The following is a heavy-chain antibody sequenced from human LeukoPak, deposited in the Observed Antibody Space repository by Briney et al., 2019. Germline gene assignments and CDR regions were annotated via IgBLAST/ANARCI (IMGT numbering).Heavy chain of an antibody. CDR1: GFTFSSYA. Sequence: PGRSLRLSCAASGFTFSSYAMHWVRQAPGKGLEWVAVISYDGSNKYYADSVKGRFTISRDNSKNTLYLQMNSLRAEDTAVYYCARDPEQLVVLDYWGQGTLVTVSS. J-gene: IGHJ4*02. V-gene: IGHV3-30-3*01. D-gene: IGHD6-13*01. CDR3: ARDPEQLVVLDY. CDR2: ISYDGSNK.